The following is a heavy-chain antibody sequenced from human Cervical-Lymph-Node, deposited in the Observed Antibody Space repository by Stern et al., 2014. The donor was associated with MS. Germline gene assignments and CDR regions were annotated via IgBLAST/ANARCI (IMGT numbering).Heavy chain of an antibody. V-gene: IGHV3-23*04. CDR2: ISGSGGST. CDR3: AKEKDYFDY. Sequence: EVQLVESGGGLVQPAAPPTLPCAASGFTFSSYAMSWVRQAPGKGLEWVSAISGSGGSTYYADSVKGRFTISRDNSKNTLYLQMNSLRAEDTAVYYCAKEKDYFDYWGQGTLVTVSS. CDR1: GFTFSSYA. J-gene: IGHJ4*02.